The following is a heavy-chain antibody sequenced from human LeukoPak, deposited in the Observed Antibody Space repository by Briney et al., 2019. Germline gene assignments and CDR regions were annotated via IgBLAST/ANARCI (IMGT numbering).Heavy chain of an antibody. Sequence: PGGSLRLSCAASGFAFSSYEMNWVRQAPGKGLEWVSYISSSGSTIYDADSVKGRFTISRDNSKNTLYLQMNSLRAEDTAVYYCARDMVLYYDSSGDDAFDIWGQGTMVTVSS. CDR1: GFAFSSYE. CDR2: ISSSGSTI. CDR3: ARDMVLYYDSSGDDAFDI. J-gene: IGHJ3*02. D-gene: IGHD3-22*01. V-gene: IGHV3-48*03.